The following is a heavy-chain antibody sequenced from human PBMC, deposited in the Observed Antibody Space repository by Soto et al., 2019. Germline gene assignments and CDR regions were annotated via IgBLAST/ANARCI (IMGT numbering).Heavy chain of an antibody. CDR1: GGSINSGGYY. CDR2: IYYSGST. CDR3: ARHARYYDILTGYSTLSWFDP. J-gene: IGHJ5*02. V-gene: IGHV4-31*03. D-gene: IGHD3-9*01. Sequence: PSETLSLTCTVSGGSINSGGYYWSWIRQHPGKGLEWIGYIYYSGSTYYNPSLKSRVTISVDRSKNQFSLKLTSVTAADTAVYYCARHARYYDILTGYSTLSWFDPWGQGTLVTVSS.